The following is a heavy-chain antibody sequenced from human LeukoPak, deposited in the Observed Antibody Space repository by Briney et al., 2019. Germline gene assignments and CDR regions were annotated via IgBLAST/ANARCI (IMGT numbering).Heavy chain of an antibody. J-gene: IGHJ4*02. CDR3: AKRSIAATNIYYFDY. CDR2: IYPGDSDT. Sequence: GESLKISCKGSRYSFTSYWIAWVRQMPGKGLEWMGIIYPGDSDTRYSPSFQGQVTISADKSISTAYLQWSSLKASDTAMYYSAKRSIAATNIYYFDYWGQGTLVTVSS. V-gene: IGHV5-51*01. D-gene: IGHD6-13*01. CDR1: RYSFTSYW.